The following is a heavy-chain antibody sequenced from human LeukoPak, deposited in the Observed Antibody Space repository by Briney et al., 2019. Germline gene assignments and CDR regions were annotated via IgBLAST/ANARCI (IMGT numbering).Heavy chain of an antibody. V-gene: IGHV4-61*02. CDR2: IYTSGST. D-gene: IGHD3-9*01. J-gene: IGHJ4*02. CDR3: ARADYDILTGFDY. Sequence: SETLSLTCTVSGGSISSSSYYWSWIRQPAGKGLEWIGRIYTSGSTNYNPSLKGRVTISVDTSKNQFSLKLSSVTAADTAVYYCARADYDILTGFDYWGQGTLVTVSS. CDR1: GGSISSSSYY.